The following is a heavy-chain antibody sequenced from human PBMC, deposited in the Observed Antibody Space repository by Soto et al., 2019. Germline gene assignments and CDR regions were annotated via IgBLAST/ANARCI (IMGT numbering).Heavy chain of an antibody. CDR1: GFTFSSYA. D-gene: IGHD6-13*01. CDR2: ISYDGSNK. Sequence: GGSLRLSCAASGFTFSSYAMHWVRQPPGKGLEWVAVISYDGSNKYYADSVKGRFTISRDNSKNTLYLQMNSLRAEDTAVYYCASIADQYYFDYWGQGTLVTVSS. J-gene: IGHJ4*02. V-gene: IGHV3-30-3*01. CDR3: ASIADQYYFDY.